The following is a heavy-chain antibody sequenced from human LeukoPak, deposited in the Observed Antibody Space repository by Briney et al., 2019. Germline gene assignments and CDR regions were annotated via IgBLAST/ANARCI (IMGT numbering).Heavy chain of an antibody. CDR2: IYTSGST. Sequence: SETLSLTCAVYGGSFSGYYWSWIRQPAGKGLEWIGRIYTSGSTNYNPSLMSRVTMSVDTSKNQFSLKLSSVTAADTAVYYCARGLRSNYYGSGSFNWFDPWGQGTLVTVSS. J-gene: IGHJ5*02. D-gene: IGHD3-10*01. CDR3: ARGLRSNYYGSGSFNWFDP. CDR1: GGSFSGYY. V-gene: IGHV4-59*10.